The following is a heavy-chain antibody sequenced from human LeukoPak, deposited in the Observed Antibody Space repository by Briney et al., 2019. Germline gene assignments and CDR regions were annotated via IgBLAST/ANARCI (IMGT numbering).Heavy chain of an antibody. D-gene: IGHD3-3*01. V-gene: IGHV3-9*01. CDR1: GSTFDDYA. CDR2: ISWNSGSI. Sequence: GGSLRLSCAASGSTFDDYAVHWVRQAPGKGLEWVSGISWNSGSIGYADSVKGRFTISRDNAKNSLYLQMNSLRAEDTALYYCAKADDFWSGGYDYWGQGTLVTVSS. CDR3: AKADDFWSGGYDY. J-gene: IGHJ4*02.